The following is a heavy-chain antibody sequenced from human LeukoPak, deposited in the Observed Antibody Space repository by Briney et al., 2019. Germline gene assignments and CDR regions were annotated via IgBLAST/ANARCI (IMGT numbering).Heavy chain of an antibody. V-gene: IGHV4-59*12. CDR3: ARGNDYGDYPDY. J-gene: IGHJ4*02. D-gene: IGHD4-17*01. CDR1: GGSISGYY. Sequence: PSETLSLTCTVSGGSISGYYWSYIRQPPGKELEWIGYIYSSGSTNYNPSLKSRVTISIDTSKNQFSLKLSSVTAADTAVYYCARGNDYGDYPDYWGQGTLVTVSS. CDR2: IYSSGST.